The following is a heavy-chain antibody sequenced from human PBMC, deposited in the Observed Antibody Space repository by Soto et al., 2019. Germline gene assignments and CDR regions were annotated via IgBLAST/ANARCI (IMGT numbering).Heavy chain of an antibody. CDR1: GGSISSSSYY. CDR3: ARLLRHNYYGMDV. CDR2: IYYSGST. J-gene: IGHJ6*02. D-gene: IGHD5-12*01. Sequence: SETLSLTCTVSGGSISSSSYYWSWIRQPPGKGLEWIGSIYYSGSTYYNPSLKSRVTISVDTSKNQFSLKLSSVTAADTAVYYCARLLRHNYYGMDVWGQGTTVTVSS. V-gene: IGHV4-39*01.